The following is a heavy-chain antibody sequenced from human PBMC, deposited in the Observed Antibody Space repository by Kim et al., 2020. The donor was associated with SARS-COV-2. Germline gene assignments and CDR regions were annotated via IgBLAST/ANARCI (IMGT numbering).Heavy chain of an antibody. CDR1: GGSFSGYY. V-gene: IGHV4-34*01. J-gene: IGHJ5*02. Sequence: SETLSLTCAVYGGSFSGYYWSWIRQPPGKGLEWIGEINHSGSTNYNPSLKSRVTISVDTSKNQFSLKLSSVTAADTAVYYCARGQWGWLRKNNWFDPWGQGTLVTVSS. D-gene: IGHD5-12*01. CDR3: ARGQWGWLRKNNWFDP. CDR2: INHSGST.